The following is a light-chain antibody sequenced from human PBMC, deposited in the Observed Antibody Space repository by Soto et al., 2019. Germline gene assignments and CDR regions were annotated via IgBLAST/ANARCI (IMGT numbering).Light chain of an antibody. V-gene: IGLV3-1*01. CDR3: QAWDSSTVV. CDR1: KLGDKY. J-gene: IGLJ2*01. CDR2: QDT. Sequence: SYELTQPPSVSVSPGQTASITCSGDKLGDKYACWYQQKSGQSPVLVIYQDTKRPSGIPARFSGSNSGNTATLTISGTQAMDEADYYCQAWDSSTVVFGGGTKLTVL.